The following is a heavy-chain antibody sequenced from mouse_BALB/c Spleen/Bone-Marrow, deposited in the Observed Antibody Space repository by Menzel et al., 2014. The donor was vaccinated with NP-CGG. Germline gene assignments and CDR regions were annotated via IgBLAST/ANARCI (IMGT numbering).Heavy chain of an antibody. Sequence: EVKLVESGGGLVKPGGSLKLSCAASGFTFXNFAMSWVRQTPDKRLEWVASISSGGSAYYPDSAKGRLSISRDNARDILFLQMSSLRSEDTAMYYCARGYDYDFDYWGQGTTLTVSS. CDR2: ISSGGSA. J-gene: IGHJ2*01. V-gene: IGHV5-6-5*01. CDR3: ARGYDYDFDY. D-gene: IGHD2-4*01. CDR1: GFTFXNFA.